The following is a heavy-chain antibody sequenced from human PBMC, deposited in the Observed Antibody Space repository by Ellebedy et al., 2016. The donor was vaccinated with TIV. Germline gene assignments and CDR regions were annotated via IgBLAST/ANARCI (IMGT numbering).Heavy chain of an antibody. Sequence: PGGSLRLSCAASGFPFSSYAMHWVRQAPGKGLEWVAVISYDGSNKYYADSVKGRFTISRDNSKNTLYLQMNSLRAEDTAVYYCAREVVEERSFDYWGQGTLVTVSS. D-gene: IGHD2-15*01. J-gene: IGHJ4*02. CDR1: GFPFSSYA. CDR3: AREVVEERSFDY. CDR2: ISYDGSNK. V-gene: IGHV3-30-3*01.